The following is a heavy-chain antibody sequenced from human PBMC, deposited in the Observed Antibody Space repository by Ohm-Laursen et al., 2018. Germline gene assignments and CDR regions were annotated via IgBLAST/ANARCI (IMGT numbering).Heavy chain of an antibody. CDR1: GGSISNQY. CDR2: IYHSGST. J-gene: IGHJ6*02. CDR3: ASGHNYGYDNYYYGMDV. D-gene: IGHD3-16*01. Sequence: SETLSLTCTVSGGSISNQYWNWVRQSPGKGLEWIGYIYHSGSTKYNPFFNSRVTISVDTSQNQFSLNLRSVTTADTAVYYCASGHNYGYDNYYYGMDVWGQGTLVTVSS. V-gene: IGHV4-59*11.